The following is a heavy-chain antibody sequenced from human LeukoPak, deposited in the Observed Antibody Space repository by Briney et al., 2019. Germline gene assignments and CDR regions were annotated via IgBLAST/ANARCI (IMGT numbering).Heavy chain of an antibody. CDR2: IKSDGSNI. CDR1: GFTFSSYW. D-gene: IGHD4-23*01. Sequence: GGSLRLSCAASGFTFSSYWMHWVRQAPGKGLVCVSRIKSDGSNINYADSVKGRFTISRDNAENTLYLQKNSLRAEDTAVYYCARVSKNGGNSLGPVDYWGQGTLVTVSS. V-gene: IGHV3-74*01. J-gene: IGHJ4*02. CDR3: ARVSKNGGNSLGPVDY.